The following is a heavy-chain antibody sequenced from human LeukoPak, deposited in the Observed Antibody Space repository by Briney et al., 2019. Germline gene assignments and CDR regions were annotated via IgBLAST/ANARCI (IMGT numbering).Heavy chain of an antibody. CDR3: ARDGYSSSWYLRYYYMDV. J-gene: IGHJ6*03. CDR1: GFTFSSYS. CDR2: ISSSSSYI. Sequence: GGSLRLSCAASGFTFSSYSMNWVRQAPGKGLEWVSFISSSSSYIYYADSLKGRFTISRDNAKNSLYLQMNSLRAEDTAVYYCARDGYSSSWYLRYYYMDVWGKGTTVTVSS. D-gene: IGHD6-13*01. V-gene: IGHV3-21*01.